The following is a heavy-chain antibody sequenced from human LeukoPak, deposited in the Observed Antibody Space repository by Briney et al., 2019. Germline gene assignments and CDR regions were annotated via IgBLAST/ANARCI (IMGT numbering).Heavy chain of an antibody. CDR2: ISGSGSST. D-gene: IGHD5-18*01. J-gene: IGHJ6*03. CDR3: AKVGGGYSYGGYYYYMDV. Sequence: GGSLRLSCAASGFTFSSHAMSWVRQAPGKGLEWVSVISGSGSSTYYADSVKGRFTISRDNSKNTLYLLTNSLRAEDTAVYYCAKVGGGYSYGGYYYYMDVWGKGTTVTVSS. V-gene: IGHV3-23*01. CDR1: GFTFSSHA.